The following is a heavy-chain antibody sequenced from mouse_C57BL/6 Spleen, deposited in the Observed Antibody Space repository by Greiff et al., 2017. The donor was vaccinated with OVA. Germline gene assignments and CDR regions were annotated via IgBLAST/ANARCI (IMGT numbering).Heavy chain of an antibody. Sequence: EVQLQQSGPVLVKPGASVKMSCKASGYTFTDYYMNWVKQSHGTSLKWIGVLNPYNGGTSYNQKFKGKATLTVDKSSSTAYMELNSLTSEDSAVYYCARDSSGYVDWFAYWGQGTLVTVSA. J-gene: IGHJ3*01. CDR1: GYTFTDYY. V-gene: IGHV1-19*01. D-gene: IGHD3-2*02. CDR3: ARDSSGYVDWFAY. CDR2: LNPYNGGT.